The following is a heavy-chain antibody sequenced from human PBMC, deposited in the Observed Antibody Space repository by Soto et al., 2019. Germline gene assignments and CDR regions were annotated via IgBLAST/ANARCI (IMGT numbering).Heavy chain of an antibody. CDR2: ISGSGGST. CDR3: AKAGRFVVLLSPILRSGMDV. J-gene: IGHJ6*02. Sequence: PGGSLRLSCAASGFTFSSYAMSWVRQAPGKGLEWVSAISGSGGSTYYADSVKGRFTISRDNSKNTLYLQMNSLRAEDTAVYYCAKAGRFVVLLSPILRSGMDVWGPGTTVTVSS. D-gene: IGHD2-2*01. CDR1: GFTFSSYA. V-gene: IGHV3-23*01.